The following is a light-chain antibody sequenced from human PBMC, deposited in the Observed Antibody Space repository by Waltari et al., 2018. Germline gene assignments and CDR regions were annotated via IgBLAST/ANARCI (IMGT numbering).Light chain of an antibody. CDR1: QSVSSY. CDR3: QQRSNWPLT. CDR2: DAS. J-gene: IGKJ4*01. V-gene: IGKV3-11*01. Sequence: EIVLTQSPATLSLSPGERATLSCRASQSVSSYLAWYQKKPGQAPRLLIYDASNRATGIPGRFSGSGAGTDFTLTISSLEPEDFAVYYCQQRSNWPLTFGGGTKVEIK.